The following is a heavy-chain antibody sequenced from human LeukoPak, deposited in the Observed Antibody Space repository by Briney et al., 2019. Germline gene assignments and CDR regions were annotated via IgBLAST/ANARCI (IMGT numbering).Heavy chain of an antibody. Sequence: GGSLRLSCAASGFTFSSYAMSWVRQAPGKGLEWVSAISGSGGSTYYADSVKGRFTISRDNSKNTLYLQMNSLRAEDTAVYYCAKSLCPRGYYTLDREYYFDYWGQGTLVTVSS. CDR1: GFTFSSYA. D-gene: IGHD1-1*01. V-gene: IGHV3-23*01. J-gene: IGHJ4*02. CDR2: ISGSGGST. CDR3: AKSLCPRGYYTLDREYYFDY.